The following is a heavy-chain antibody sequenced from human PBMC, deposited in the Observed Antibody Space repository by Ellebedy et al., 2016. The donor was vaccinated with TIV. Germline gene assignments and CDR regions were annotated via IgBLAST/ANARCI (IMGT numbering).Heavy chain of an antibody. Sequence: GGSLRLSXEVSGLTFSGYCMHWVRQAPGKGLVWVSRITNDGSETRYADSVKGRFTISRDNAGKTVYLQMSSLRAEDTAVYYCATDGTYGNFDNWGQGTLVTVSS. CDR3: ATDGTYGNFDN. CDR1: GLTFSGYC. J-gene: IGHJ4*02. CDR2: ITNDGSET. D-gene: IGHD1-26*01. V-gene: IGHV3-74*01.